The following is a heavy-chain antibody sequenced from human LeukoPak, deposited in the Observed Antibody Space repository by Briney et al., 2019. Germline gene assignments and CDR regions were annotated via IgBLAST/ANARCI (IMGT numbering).Heavy chain of an antibody. CDR1: GFTFSSYA. D-gene: IGHD2-15*01. J-gene: IGHJ5*02. CDR2: ISYDGSNK. V-gene: IGHV3-30-3*01. CDR3: ARDSVVVVAATQTYNWFDP. Sequence: GRSLRLSCAASGFTFSSYAMHWVRQAPGKGLEWAAVISYDGSNKYYADSVKGRFTISRDNSKNTLYLQMNSLRAEDTAVYYCARDSVVVVAATQTYNWFDPWGQGALVTVSS.